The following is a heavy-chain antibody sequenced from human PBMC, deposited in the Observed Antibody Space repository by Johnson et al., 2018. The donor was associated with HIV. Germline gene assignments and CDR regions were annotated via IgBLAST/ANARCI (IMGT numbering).Heavy chain of an antibody. CDR2: IYGGGST. V-gene: IGHV3-20*04. J-gene: IGHJ3*02. D-gene: IGHD1-14*01. CDR3: TTTRAFDI. Sequence: VQLVESGGGVVRPGGSLRLSCAASGFTFDDYGLSWVRQTPGKGLEWVSLIYGGGSTFYADSVKGRFTISRDNSKNTLYLQMNSLKTEDTAVYYCTTTRAFDIWGQGTMVTVSS. CDR1: GFTFDDYG.